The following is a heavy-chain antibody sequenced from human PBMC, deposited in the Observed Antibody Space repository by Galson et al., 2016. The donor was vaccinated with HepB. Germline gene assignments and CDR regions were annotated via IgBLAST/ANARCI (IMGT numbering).Heavy chain of an antibody. CDR2: IDSDGTST. CDR3: ARGWRGGTLGEDGSAGLH. Sequence: SLRLSCAASGFTFSSYWMYWVRQGPGKGLVWVLRIDSDGTSTSYADSVKGRFTISRDNAKNTLYPQMNSLRAEDTAVFYCARGWRGGTLGEDGSAGLHWGQGTLVTVSS. CDR1: GFTFSSYW. V-gene: IGHV3-74*01. D-gene: IGHD1-26*01. J-gene: IGHJ4*02.